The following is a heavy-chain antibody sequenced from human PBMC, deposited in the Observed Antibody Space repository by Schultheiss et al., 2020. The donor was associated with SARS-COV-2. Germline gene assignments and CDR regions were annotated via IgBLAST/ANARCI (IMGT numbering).Heavy chain of an antibody. V-gene: IGHV3-21*01. D-gene: IGHD3-22*01. CDR2: ISSSSSYI. J-gene: IGHJ3*02. CDR3: ARDLTYSYDTSGYYGHAFDI. Sequence: ASGFTFSSYSMNWVRQAPGKGLEWVSSISSSSSYIYYADSVKGRFTISRDNAKNSLYLLMNSLRAEDTAVYYCARDLTYSYDTSGYYGHAFDIWGQGTMVTVSS. CDR1: GFTFSSYS.